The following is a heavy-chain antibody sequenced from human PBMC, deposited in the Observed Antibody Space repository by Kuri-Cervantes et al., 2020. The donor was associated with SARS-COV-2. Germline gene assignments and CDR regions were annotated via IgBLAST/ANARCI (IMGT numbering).Heavy chain of an antibody. CDR3: ARKIPYCSGGSCYSGWFDP. V-gene: IGHV4-59*01. D-gene: IGHD2-15*01. CDR2: IYYSGST. Sequence: GSLRLSCTVSGGSISSYYWSWIRQPPGKGLEWIGYIYYSGSTNYNPSLKSRVTISVDTSKNQFSLKLSSVTAADTAVYYCARKIPYCSGGSCYSGWFDPWGQGTLVTVSS. CDR1: GGSISSYY. J-gene: IGHJ5*02.